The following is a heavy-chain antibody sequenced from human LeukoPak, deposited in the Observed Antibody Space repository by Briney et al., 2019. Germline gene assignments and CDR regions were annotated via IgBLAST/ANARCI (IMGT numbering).Heavy chain of an antibody. D-gene: IGHD3-3*01. J-gene: IGHJ3*02. V-gene: IGHV3-33*01. CDR2: IWYDGSNK. CDR3: ARDMRSFGVVTDAFDI. Sequence: GGSLRLSCAASGFTFSSYGMHWVRQAPGKGLEWVAVIWYDGSNKYYADSVKGRFTISRDNSKNTLYLQMNSLRAEDTAVYYCARDMRSFGVVTDAFDIWGQGTMVTVSS. CDR1: GFTFSSYG.